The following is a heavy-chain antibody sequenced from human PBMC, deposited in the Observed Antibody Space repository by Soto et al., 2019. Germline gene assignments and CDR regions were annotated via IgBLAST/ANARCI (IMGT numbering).Heavy chain of an antibody. J-gene: IGHJ2*01. Sequence: GSLRPPCAASGFTLRDYAMSWVRQAPGKGLEWVSTISGRGGNTYYADSIKGRFTISRDNSENTLFLQMSSLRADDTAVYYCAKAGGVYWYFDLWGRGTLVTVSS. D-gene: IGHD3-3*01. V-gene: IGHV3-23*01. CDR3: AKAGGVYWYFDL. CDR1: GFTLRDYA. CDR2: ISGRGGNT.